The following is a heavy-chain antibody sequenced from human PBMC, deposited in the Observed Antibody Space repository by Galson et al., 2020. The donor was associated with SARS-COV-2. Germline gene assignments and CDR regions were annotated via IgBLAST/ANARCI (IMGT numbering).Heavy chain of an antibody. CDR3: ARTRRYSGSFLGSDDAFDI. D-gene: IGHD1-26*01. CDR2: IFSNDEK. CDR1: GFSLSNARMG. J-gene: IGHJ3*02. V-gene: IGHV2-26*01. Sequence: KMSGPTLVKPTETLTLTCTVSGFSLSNARMGVSWIRQPPGKALEWLAHIFSNDEKSYSTSLKSRLTISKDTSKSQVVLTMTNMDPVDTATYYCARTRRYSGSFLGSDDAFDIWGQGTMVTVSS.